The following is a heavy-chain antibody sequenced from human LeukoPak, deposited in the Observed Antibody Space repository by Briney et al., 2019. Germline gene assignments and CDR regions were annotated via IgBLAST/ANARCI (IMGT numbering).Heavy chain of an antibody. CDR1: GGSISSYY. J-gene: IGHJ5*02. V-gene: IGHV4-59*01. D-gene: IGHD6-6*01. CDR3: VRASIAARHNWFDP. Sequence: PSETLSLTCTVSGGSISSYYWSWIRQPPGKGLEWIGYIYYSGSTNYNPSLKSRVTISVDTSKNQFSPKLSSVTAADTAVYYCVRASIAARHNWFDPWGQGTLVTVSS. CDR2: IYYSGST.